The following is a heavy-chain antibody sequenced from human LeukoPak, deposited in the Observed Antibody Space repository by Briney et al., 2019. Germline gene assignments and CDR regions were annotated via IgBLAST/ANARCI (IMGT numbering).Heavy chain of an antibody. CDR3: ARDLPIAARPNAFDI. J-gene: IGHJ3*02. Sequence: SETLSLTCTVSGGSISSDGYYWSWMRQPAGKGLEWIGRFYTSGSTNYNPSLKSRVTMSVDTSKNQFSLNLNSVTAADTAVYYCARDLPIAARPNAFDIWGQGTVVTVSS. CDR1: GGSISSDGYY. D-gene: IGHD6-6*01. CDR2: FYTSGST. V-gene: IGHV4-61*02.